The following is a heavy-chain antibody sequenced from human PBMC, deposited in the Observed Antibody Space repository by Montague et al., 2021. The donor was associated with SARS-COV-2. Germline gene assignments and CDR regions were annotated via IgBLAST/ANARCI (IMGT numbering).Heavy chain of an antibody. D-gene: IGHD4-17*01. CDR3: ARGRTVTTFYYYYYGMDV. V-gene: IGHV4-34*01. Sequence: LTCAVYGGSFSGYYWSWIRQPPGQGLEWIGEINHSVSTNYTPSLPRPVTISVDTSKNQLSLKLSSVTAADTAVYYCARGRTVTTFYYYYYGMDVWGQGTTVTVSS. CDR2: INHSVST. J-gene: IGHJ6*02. CDR1: GGSFSGYY.